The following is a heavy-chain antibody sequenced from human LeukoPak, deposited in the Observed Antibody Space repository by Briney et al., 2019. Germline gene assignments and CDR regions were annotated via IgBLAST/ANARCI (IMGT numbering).Heavy chain of an antibody. J-gene: IGHJ4*02. V-gene: IGHV4-4*07. CDR3: ARDSDYGDAYYFDY. CDR1: GGSISSYY. D-gene: IGHD4-17*01. Sequence: SETLSLTCTVSGGSISSYYWSWIRQPAGKGLKWIGRIYTSGSTNYNPSLKSRVTMSVDTSKNQFSLKLSSVTAADTAVYYCARDSDYGDAYYFDYWGQGTLVTVSS. CDR2: IYTSGST.